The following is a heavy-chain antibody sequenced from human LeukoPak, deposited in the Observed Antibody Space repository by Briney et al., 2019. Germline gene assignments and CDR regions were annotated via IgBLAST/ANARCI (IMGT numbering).Heavy chain of an antibody. D-gene: IGHD3-3*01. CDR2: IYPGDSDT. CDR3: ARSINFWSGYYYESFDY. Sequence: GESLKISCKGSGYSFTSYWIGWVRQMPAKGLEWVGIIYPGDSDTRYSPSFQGQVTISADKSISTAYLQWGSLKASDTAMYYCARSINFWSGYYYESFDYWGQGTLVTVSS. V-gene: IGHV5-51*01. J-gene: IGHJ4*02. CDR1: GYSFTSYW.